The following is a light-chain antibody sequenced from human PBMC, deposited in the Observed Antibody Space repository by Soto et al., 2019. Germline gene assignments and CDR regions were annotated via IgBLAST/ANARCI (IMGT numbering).Light chain of an antibody. V-gene: IGLV2-14*01. CDR2: EVI. CDR3: SPYRSGSILFV. CDR1: STDVGDFNF. Sequence: QSALTQPASVSGSPGQSITISCTGTSTDVGDFNFVSWYQQHPGKAPKVLIYEVINRPSGISNRFSGSKSGNTASLTISGLQAEDEADYYCSPYRSGSILFVFGAGTKVTVL. J-gene: IGLJ1*01.